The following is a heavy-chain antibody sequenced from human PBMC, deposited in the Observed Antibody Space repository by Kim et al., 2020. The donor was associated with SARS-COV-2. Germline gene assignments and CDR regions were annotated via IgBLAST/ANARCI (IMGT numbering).Heavy chain of an antibody. Sequence: GGSLRLSCAASGFTFSNAWMSWVRQAPGKGLEWVGRIKSKTDGGTTDYAAPVKGRFTISRDDSKNTLYLQMNSLKTEDTAVYYCTTGRWRFRELFDWGQGTLVTVSS. CDR1: GFTFSNAW. CDR2: IKSKTDGGTT. J-gene: IGHJ4*02. CDR3: TTGRWRFRELFD. V-gene: IGHV3-15*01. D-gene: IGHD3-10*01.